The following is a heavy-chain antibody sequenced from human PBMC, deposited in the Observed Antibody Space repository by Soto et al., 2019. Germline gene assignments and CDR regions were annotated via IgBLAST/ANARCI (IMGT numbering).Heavy chain of an antibody. D-gene: IGHD6-13*01. V-gene: IGHV1-18*01. J-gene: IGHJ5*02. Sequence: AASVKVSCKASGYTFTSYGISWVRQASGQGLEWMGWISAYNGNTNYAQKLQGRVTMTTDTSTSTAYMELRSLRSDDTAVYYCAGLMGSWYPGRWFDPWGQGTLVTVSS. CDR2: ISAYNGNT. CDR3: AGLMGSWYPGRWFDP. CDR1: GYTFTSYG.